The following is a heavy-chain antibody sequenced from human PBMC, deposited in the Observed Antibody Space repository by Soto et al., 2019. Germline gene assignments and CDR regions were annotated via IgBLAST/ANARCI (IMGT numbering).Heavy chain of an antibody. CDR1: GFTFSSYA. Sequence: PGGSLRLSCAASGFTFSSYAMSWVRQAPGKGLEWVSATSGSGGSTYYADSVKGRFTISRDNSKNTLYLQMNSLRAEDTAVYYCVKERMITSGGVIAASSYSGMDVWGQGTTVTVYS. CDR2: TSGSGGST. V-gene: IGHV3-23*01. CDR3: VKERMITSGGVIAASSYSGMDV. J-gene: IGHJ6*02. D-gene: IGHD3-16*01.